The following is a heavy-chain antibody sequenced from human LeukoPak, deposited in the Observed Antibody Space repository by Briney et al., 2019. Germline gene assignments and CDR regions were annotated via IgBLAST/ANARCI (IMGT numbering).Heavy chain of an antibody. D-gene: IGHD5-24*01. CDR3: ARRAGYNLGFFDY. Sequence: LGESLKISCKGSGYSFTSYWIGWVRQMPGKGLDWMGIIYPGDSDTKYSPSFQGQVTISADKSISTAYLQWSSLKASDIAMYYCARRAGYNLGFFDYWGQGTLVTVSS. CDR1: GYSFTSYW. V-gene: IGHV5-51*01. CDR2: IYPGDSDT. J-gene: IGHJ4*02.